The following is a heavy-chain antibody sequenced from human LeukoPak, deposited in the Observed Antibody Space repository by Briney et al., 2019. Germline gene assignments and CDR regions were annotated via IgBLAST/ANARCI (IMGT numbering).Heavy chain of an antibody. Sequence: PGGSLRLSCAASGFTFSSYAMHWVRQAPGKGLEWVAVISYDGSNKYYADSVKGRFTISRDNSKNTLYLQMNSLRAEDTAVYYCAGEYDRGDFDYWGQGTLVTVSS. CDR1: GFTFSSYA. V-gene: IGHV3-30-3*01. CDR2: ISYDGSNK. D-gene: IGHD3-22*01. J-gene: IGHJ4*02. CDR3: AGEYDRGDFDY.